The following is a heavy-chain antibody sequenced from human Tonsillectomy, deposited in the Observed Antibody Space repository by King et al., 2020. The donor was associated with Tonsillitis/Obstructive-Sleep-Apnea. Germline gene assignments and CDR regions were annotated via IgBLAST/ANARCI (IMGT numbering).Heavy chain of an antibody. CDR2: IYNSGST. J-gene: IGHJ4*02. CDR3: ARAPVATTVDY. V-gene: IGHV4-59*01. Sequence: VQLQESGPGLVKPSETLSLTCTVSSASISSYSWSWLRPPPGKGLEWIGYIYNSGSTNYNPSLKSRVTISVDTSKNQFSLKLRSVTTMDTAVYYCARAPVATTVDYWGQGTLVTVSS. D-gene: IGHD5-12*01. CDR1: SASISSYS.